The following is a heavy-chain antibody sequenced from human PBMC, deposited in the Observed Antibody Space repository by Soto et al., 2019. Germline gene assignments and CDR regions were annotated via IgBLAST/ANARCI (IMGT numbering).Heavy chain of an antibody. CDR2: IKEDGSEK. CDR1: KFTFSNYW. J-gene: IGHJ2*01. Sequence: GGSLRLSCVASKFTFSNYWMTWVRQAPGKGLEWVANIKEDGSEKYYVDSVKGRFTISRDNAKNSLYLQMNSLRAEDTAVYYCARDPLWGTAMVLWYFDLWGRGTLVTVSS. D-gene: IGHD5-18*01. V-gene: IGHV3-7*01. CDR3: ARDPLWGTAMVLWYFDL.